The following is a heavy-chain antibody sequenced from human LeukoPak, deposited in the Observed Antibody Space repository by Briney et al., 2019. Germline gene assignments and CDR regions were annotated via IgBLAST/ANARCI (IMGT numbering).Heavy chain of an antibody. CDR2: INPNSGGT. CDR3: ARAPRQLSYYYGVDV. Sequence: ASVKVSCKASGYTFTGYYMHWVRQAPGQGLEWMGWINPNSGGTNYAQKFQGRVTMTRDTSTSTAYMELSRLRFEDTAVYYCARAPRQLSYYYGVDVWGQGTTVTVSS. V-gene: IGHV1-2*02. D-gene: IGHD5-18*01. J-gene: IGHJ6*02. CDR1: GYTFTGYY.